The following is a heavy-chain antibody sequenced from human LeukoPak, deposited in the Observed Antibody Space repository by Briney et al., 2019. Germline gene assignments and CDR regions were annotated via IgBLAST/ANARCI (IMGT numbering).Heavy chain of an antibody. CDR2: IYHSGST. CDR3: ARRHVEYTSSSDPYYFDY. CDR1: GYSISSGYH. V-gene: IGHV4-38-2*02. Sequence: PSETLSLTCTVSGYSISSGYHWGWIRQPPGKGLEWIGSIYHSGSTYYNPSLKSRVTISVDTSKNQFSLRLTSVTPADTAVYYCARRHVEYTSSSDPYYFDYWGQGTLVTVSS. D-gene: IGHD6-6*01. J-gene: IGHJ4*02.